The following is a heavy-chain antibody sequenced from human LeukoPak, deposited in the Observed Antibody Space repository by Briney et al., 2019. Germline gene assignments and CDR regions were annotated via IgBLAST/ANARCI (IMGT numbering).Heavy chain of an antibody. J-gene: IGHJ4*02. D-gene: IGHD1-26*01. CDR2: INPNSGGT. CDR3: ARDATSEWELLY. V-gene: IGHV1-2*06. Sequence: ASVKVSCKASGYTFTAYYMHLVRQAPGQGLEWMGRINPNSGGTNYAQKFQGRVTMTRDTSISTAYMELSRLRSDDTAVYYCARDATSEWELLYWGQGTLVTVSS. CDR1: GYTFTAYY.